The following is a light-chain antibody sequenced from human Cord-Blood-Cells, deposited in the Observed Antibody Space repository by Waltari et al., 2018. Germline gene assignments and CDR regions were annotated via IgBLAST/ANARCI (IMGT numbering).Light chain of an antibody. CDR2: EVS. Sequence: SALTQPASVSGSPGQSITISCTGTSIDVGSYNLVSWYHQHPGKAPKLMIYEVSKRPSGVSNRFSGSKSGNTASLTISGLQAEDEADYYCCSYAGSSTYVFGTGTKVTVL. CDR3: CSYAGSSTYV. V-gene: IGLV2-23*02. J-gene: IGLJ1*01. CDR1: SIDVGSYNL.